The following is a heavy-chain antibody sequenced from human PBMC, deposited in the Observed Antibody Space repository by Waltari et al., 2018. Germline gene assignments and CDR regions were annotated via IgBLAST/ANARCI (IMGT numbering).Heavy chain of an antibody. CDR2: MNPNSGNT. V-gene: IGHV1-8*02. CDR1: GYTFTSYG. Sequence: QVQPVQSGAEVKKPGASVKVSCKASGYTFTSYGISWVRQAPGQGLEWMGWMNPNSGNTGYAQKFQGRVTMTRNTSISTAYMELSSLRSEDTAVYYCARAYSSSNYYYYYMDVWGKGTTVTVSS. CDR3: ARAYSSSNYYYYYMDV. D-gene: IGHD6-6*01. J-gene: IGHJ6*03.